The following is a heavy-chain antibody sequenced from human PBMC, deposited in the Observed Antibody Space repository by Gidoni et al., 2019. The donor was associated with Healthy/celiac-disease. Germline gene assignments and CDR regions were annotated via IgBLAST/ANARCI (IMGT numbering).Heavy chain of an antibody. Sequence: QVQLVQSGAAVKKPGASVKVSCKASGSTFPSYDINWVRQATGQGLEWMGWMNPNSGKTGYAQKFQGRVTMTRNTSISTAYMELSSLRSEDTAVYYCARERAPLRAFDPWGQGTLVTVSS. D-gene: IGHD4-17*01. CDR2: MNPNSGKT. CDR1: GSTFPSYD. CDR3: ARERAPLRAFDP. V-gene: IGHV1-8*01. J-gene: IGHJ5*02.